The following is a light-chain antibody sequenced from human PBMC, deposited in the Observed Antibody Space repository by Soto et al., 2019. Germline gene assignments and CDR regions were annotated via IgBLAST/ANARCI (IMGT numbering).Light chain of an antibody. V-gene: IGKV1-39*01. J-gene: IGKJ2*01. Sequence: DIQMTQSPSSLSASVGDRVTITCRASQSIRRYLNWYQQKPGKAPKVLIYAASSLQSGVPSTFSGSGSGTDFTLTISSLQPEDFATYYCQQSSPTPYTFGQGTKLEI. CDR3: QQSSPTPYT. CDR1: QSIRRY. CDR2: AAS.